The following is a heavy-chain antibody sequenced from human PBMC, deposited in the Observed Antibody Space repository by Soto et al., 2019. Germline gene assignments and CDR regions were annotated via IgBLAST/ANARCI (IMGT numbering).Heavy chain of an antibody. V-gene: IGHV4-59*12. Sequence: PSETLSLTCTVSGGSISNYYWNWIRQSPGKGLEWIGYIYSSGSTHYNPSLQNRVTISIDTSKNQVSLKLSSVTAADTAVYYCASIVVPAAPFDYWGQGTLVTVSS. CDR1: GGSISNYY. CDR2: IYSSGST. D-gene: IGHD2-2*01. CDR3: ASIVVPAAPFDY. J-gene: IGHJ4*02.